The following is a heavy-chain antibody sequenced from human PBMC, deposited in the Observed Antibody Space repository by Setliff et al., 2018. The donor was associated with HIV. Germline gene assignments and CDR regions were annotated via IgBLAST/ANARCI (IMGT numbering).Heavy chain of an antibody. Sequence: SETLSLTCIVSGGSLSSYSWSWIRQPPGKGLEWIGYIDDSGNTNYNPSLKSRVTISVDTSENQFSLKLSSVTAADTAVYYCARDGYSSSWYVISGSFDYWGQGILVTVS. D-gene: IGHD6-13*01. CDR2: IDDSGNT. CDR3: ARDGYSSSWYVISGSFDY. V-gene: IGHV4-59*12. J-gene: IGHJ4*02. CDR1: GGSLSSYS.